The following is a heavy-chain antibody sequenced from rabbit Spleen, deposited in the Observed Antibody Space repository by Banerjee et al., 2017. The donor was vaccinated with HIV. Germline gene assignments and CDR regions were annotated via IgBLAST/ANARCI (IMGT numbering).Heavy chain of an antibody. Sequence: EQLEESGGGLVKPEGSLTLTCKASGVSLNDKDVMCWVRQAPGKGLELIACIDAGSSGNTYYASWAKGRFTISKASSTTVTLQMASLTGADTATYFCARDTSSSFSSYGMDLWGPGTLVTVS. D-gene: IGHD1-1*01. CDR3: ARDTSSSFSSYGMDL. CDR1: GVSLNDKDV. V-gene: IGHV1S45*01. J-gene: IGHJ6*01. CDR2: IDAGSSGNT.